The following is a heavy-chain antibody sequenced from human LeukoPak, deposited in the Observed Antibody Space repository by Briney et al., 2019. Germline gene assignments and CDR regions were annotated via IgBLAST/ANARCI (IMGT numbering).Heavy chain of an antibody. CDR1: GFTFSSYA. J-gene: IGHJ4*02. V-gene: IGHV3-23*01. CDR2: ISGSGGST. D-gene: IGHD3-16*01. Sequence: GGSLRLSCAASGFTFSSYAMSWVRQAPGKGLEWVSAISGSGGSTYYADSVKGRFTISRDNSKNTLDLQMSSLRGVDTAVYYCVKDAYPNYFDYWGQGTLVTVSS. CDR3: VKDAYPNYFDY.